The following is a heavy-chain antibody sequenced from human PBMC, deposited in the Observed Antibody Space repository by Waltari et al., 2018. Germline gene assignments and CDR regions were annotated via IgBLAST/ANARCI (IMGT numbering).Heavy chain of an antibody. CDR1: GFTFSSYS. CDR2: ISSSSYI. CDR3: ARDHDEQWLYSY. J-gene: IGHJ4*02. D-gene: IGHD6-19*01. V-gene: IGHV3-21*01. Sequence: EVQLVESGGGLVKPGGSLRLSCAASGFTFSSYSMNWVRQAPGKGLEWVSSISSSSYIYYADSVKGRFTISRDNAKNSLYLQMNSLRAEDTAVYYCARDHDEQWLYSYWGQGTLVTVSS.